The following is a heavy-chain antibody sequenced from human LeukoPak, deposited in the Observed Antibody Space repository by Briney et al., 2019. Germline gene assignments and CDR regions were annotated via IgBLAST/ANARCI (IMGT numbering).Heavy chain of an antibody. CDR1: GGSISRGGYY. CDR3: AREAAGYSSGWYDY. Sequence: SETLSLTCTVSGGSISRGGYYWSWIRHHPGKGLEWMGYIYYSGSTYYNPSLKSRVTISVDTSKNQFSLKLSSMTAAETAVYYCAREAAGYSSGWYDYWGQGTLVTVSS. J-gene: IGHJ4*02. CDR2: IYYSGST. D-gene: IGHD6-19*01. V-gene: IGHV4-31*03.